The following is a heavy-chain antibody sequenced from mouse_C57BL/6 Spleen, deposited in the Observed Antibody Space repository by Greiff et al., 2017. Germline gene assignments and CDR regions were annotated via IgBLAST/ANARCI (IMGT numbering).Heavy chain of an antibody. CDR1: GYTFTGYW. CDR2: ILPGSGST. Sequence: QVQLQQSGAELMKPGASVKLSCKASGYTFTGYWIEWVKQRPGHGLEWIGEILPGSGSTNYNEKFKGKATFTAVTSSNTAYMQLSSLTTEASAIYYCARCYYGTHFFYAMDYWGQGTSVTVSS. V-gene: IGHV1-9*01. J-gene: IGHJ4*01. D-gene: IGHD1-1*01. CDR3: ARCYYGTHFFYAMDY.